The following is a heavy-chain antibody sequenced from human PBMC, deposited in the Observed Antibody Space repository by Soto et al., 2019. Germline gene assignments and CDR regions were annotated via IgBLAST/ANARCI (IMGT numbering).Heavy chain of an antibody. CDR2: ISAYNGNT. J-gene: IGHJ3*02. CDR3: ARDIAYYDSSEDAFDI. Sequence: ASGKVACKASGYTFTSYGISWVRQAPGQGLEWMGWISAYNGNTNYAQKLQGRVTMTTDTSTSTAYMELRSLRSDDTAVYYCARDIAYYDSSEDAFDIWGQGTMVTVSS. V-gene: IGHV1-18*01. D-gene: IGHD3-22*01. CDR1: GYTFTSYG.